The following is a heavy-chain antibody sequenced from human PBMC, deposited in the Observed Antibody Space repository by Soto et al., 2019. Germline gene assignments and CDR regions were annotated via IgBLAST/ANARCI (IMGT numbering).Heavy chain of an antibody. CDR2: MNPNSGNT. Sequence: QVQLVQSGAEVKKPGASVKVSCKASGYTFTSYDINWVRQATGQGLEWMGRMNPNSGNTGYAQKFQGRVTRPRNTSISTAYMELSSLRSEDTAVYYCASSVGPITSRGVLDLWGRGTLVTVSS. V-gene: IGHV1-8*01. J-gene: IGHJ2*01. D-gene: IGHD3-16*01. CDR1: GYTFTSYD. CDR3: ASSVGPITSRGVLDL.